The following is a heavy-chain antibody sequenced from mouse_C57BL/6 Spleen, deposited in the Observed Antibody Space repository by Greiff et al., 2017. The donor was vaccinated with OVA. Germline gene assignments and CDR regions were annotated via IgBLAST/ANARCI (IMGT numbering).Heavy chain of an antibody. V-gene: IGHV14-4*01. CDR1: GFNIKDDY. Sequence: EVQLQQSGAELVRPGASVKLSCTASGFNIKDDYMHWVKQRPEQGLEWIGWIDPENGDTEYASKFQGKATITADTSSNTAYLQLSSLTSEDTAVYYCTTCSTTAGPAWFAYWGQGTLVTVSA. CDR3: TTCSTTAGPAWFAY. CDR2: IDPENGDT. D-gene: IGHD1-2*01. J-gene: IGHJ3*01.